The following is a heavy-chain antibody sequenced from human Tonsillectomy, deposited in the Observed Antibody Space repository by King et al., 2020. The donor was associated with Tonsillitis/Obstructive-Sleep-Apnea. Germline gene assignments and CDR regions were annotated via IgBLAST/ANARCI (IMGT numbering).Heavy chain of an antibody. CDR3: ARADILGADNWFDP. J-gene: IGHJ5*02. CDR1: GGSISSYY. D-gene: IGHD1-26*01. CDR2: IYYSGST. V-gene: IGHV4-59*01. Sequence: VQLQESGPGLVKPSETLSLTCTVSGGSISSYYWSWIRQPPGKGLEWIGYIYYSGSTNYNPSLKSRVTISADTSKNQFSLKLCSVTAADTAVYYCARADILGADNWFDPWGQGTLVTVSS.